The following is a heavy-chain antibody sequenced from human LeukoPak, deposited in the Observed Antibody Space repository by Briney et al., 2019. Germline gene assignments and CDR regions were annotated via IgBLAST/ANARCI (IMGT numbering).Heavy chain of an antibody. CDR2: FDPEDGET. CDR3: ARDKDIVVVPAAIKPPRRAFDI. D-gene: IGHD2-2*02. J-gene: IGHJ3*02. V-gene: IGHV1-24*01. Sequence: ASVKVSCNVSGYTLTELSMHWVRQAPGKGLEWMGGFDPEDGETIYAQKFEGRVTMTEDTSTDTAYMELSSLRSEDTAVYYCARDKDIVVVPAAIKPPRRAFDIWGQGTMVTVSS. CDR1: GYTLTELS.